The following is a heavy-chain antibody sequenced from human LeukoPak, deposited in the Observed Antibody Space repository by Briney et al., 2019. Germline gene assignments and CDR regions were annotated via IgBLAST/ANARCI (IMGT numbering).Heavy chain of an antibody. D-gene: IGHD3-9*01. V-gene: IGHV1-46*01. Sequence: GASVKVSCKASGYTFTSYYMHWVRQAPGQGLEWMGIINPSGGSTSYAQKFQGRVTMTRDTSTSTVYMELSSLRSEDTAVYYCARGGYYNILTGFRGRILGFDYWGQGTLVTVSS. J-gene: IGHJ4*02. CDR2: INPSGGST. CDR3: ARGGYYNILTGFRGRILGFDY. CDR1: GYTFTSYY.